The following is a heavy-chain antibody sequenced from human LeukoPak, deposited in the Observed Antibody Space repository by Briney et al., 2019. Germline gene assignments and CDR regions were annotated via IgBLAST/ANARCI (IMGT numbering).Heavy chain of an antibody. Sequence: APVKVSCKASGYTFTGYYMHWVRQAPGQGLEWMGWINPNSGGTNYAQKFQGRVTMTRDTSITTAYMELSRLRSDDTAMYYCARTYGSGSYAVYWGQGTLVTVSS. J-gene: IGHJ4*02. V-gene: IGHV1-2*02. CDR2: INPNSGGT. CDR3: ARTYGSGSYAVY. D-gene: IGHD3-10*01. CDR1: GYTFTGYY.